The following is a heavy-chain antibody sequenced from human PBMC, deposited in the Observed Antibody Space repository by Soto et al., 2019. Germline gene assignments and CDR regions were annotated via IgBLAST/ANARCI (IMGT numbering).Heavy chain of an antibody. Sequence: SQTLSLTCTVSGGSISSSSYYWGWIRQPPGKGLEWIGSIYYSGSTYYNPSLKSRVTISVDTSKNQFSLKLSSVTAADTAVYYCAWAAGVAGIDYWGQGTLVTVSS. D-gene: IGHD6-19*01. CDR2: IYYSGST. CDR1: GGSISSSSYY. CDR3: AWAAGVAGIDY. V-gene: IGHV4-39*01. J-gene: IGHJ4*02.